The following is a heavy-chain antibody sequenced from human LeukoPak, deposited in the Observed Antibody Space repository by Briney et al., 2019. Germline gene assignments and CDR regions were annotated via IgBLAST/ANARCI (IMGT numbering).Heavy chain of an antibody. CDR3: AKSDTYYYYYMDV. J-gene: IGHJ6*03. CDR2: ISGSGGST. Sequence: GGSLRLSCAASGFTFSSYGMSWVRQAPGKGLEWVSAISGSGGSTYYADSVKGRFTISRDNSKNTLYLQMNSLRAEDTAVYYCAKSDTYYYYYMDVWGKGTTVTISS. D-gene: IGHD5-18*01. V-gene: IGHV3-23*01. CDR1: GFTFSSYG.